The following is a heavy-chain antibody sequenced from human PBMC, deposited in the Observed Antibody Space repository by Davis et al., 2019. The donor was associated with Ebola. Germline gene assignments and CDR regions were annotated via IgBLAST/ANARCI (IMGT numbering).Heavy chain of an antibody. CDR2: ISSSSSTI. CDR1: GFTFSSYW. D-gene: IGHD2-2*01. CDR3: ARDRVVPAAIDLFWYYYYGMDV. Sequence: GGSLRLSCAASGFTFSSYWMSWVRQAPGKGLEWLSYISSSSSTIYYADSVKGRFTISRDNAKNSLYLQMNSLRAEDTAVYYCARDRVVPAAIDLFWYYYYGMDVWGQGTTVTVSS. J-gene: IGHJ6*02. V-gene: IGHV3-48*01.